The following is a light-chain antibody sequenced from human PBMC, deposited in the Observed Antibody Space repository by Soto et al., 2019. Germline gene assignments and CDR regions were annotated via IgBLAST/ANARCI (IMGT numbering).Light chain of an antibody. CDR2: SAS. V-gene: IGKV1-39*01. CDR1: QSMSIF. CDR3: QQSYNQPWT. J-gene: IGKJ1*01. Sequence: IKMTASPASLSASVGDISTITCRASQSMSIFLNWYQQKPGKAPKLLIYSASTLQSGVPSRFSGSGSGPDFTLTIASLQPEDSATYYCQQSYNQPWTFGPGTKVDIK.